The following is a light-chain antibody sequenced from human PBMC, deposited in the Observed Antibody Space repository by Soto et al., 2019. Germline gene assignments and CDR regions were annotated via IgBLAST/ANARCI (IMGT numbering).Light chain of an antibody. CDR2: DVS. V-gene: IGLV2-14*01. J-gene: IGLJ1*01. CDR1: SSDFGGYNY. CDR3: SSYTSSSTLYV. Sequence: QSVLTQPASVSGSPGQSITISCTGTSSDFGGYNYVSWYQQHPGKAPKLMIYDVSNRPSGVSNRFSGSKSGNTASLTISGLQAEDEADYYCSSYTSSSTLYVFGTGTKVTLL.